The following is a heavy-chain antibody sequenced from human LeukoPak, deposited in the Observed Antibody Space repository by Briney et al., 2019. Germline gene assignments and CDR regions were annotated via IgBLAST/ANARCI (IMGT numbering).Heavy chain of an antibody. CDR2: ISGSGGST. J-gene: IGHJ6*03. CDR3: AAPEGYYGSGTRYYYYMDV. CDR1: GFTFSSYA. Sequence: GGSLRLSCAASGFTFSSYAMSWVRQAPEKGLEWVSAISGSGGSTYYADSVKGRFTISRDNSKNSLYLQMNSLRAEDTAVYYCAAPEGYYGSGTRYYYYMDVWGKGTTVTVSS. D-gene: IGHD3-10*01. V-gene: IGHV3-23*01.